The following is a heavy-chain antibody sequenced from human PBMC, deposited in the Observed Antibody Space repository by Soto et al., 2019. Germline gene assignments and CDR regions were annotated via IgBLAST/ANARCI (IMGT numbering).Heavy chain of an antibody. J-gene: IGHJ4*02. D-gene: IGHD2-21*02. CDR1: GYTFTSYA. CDR2: INAGNGNT. Sequence: ASVKVSCKASGYTFTSYAMHWLRQAPGQRLEWMGWINAGNGNTKYSQKFQGRVTITRDTSASTAYMKLSSLRSEDTAVYYCARTYCGGDCYFDFDYWGQGTLVTVSS. CDR3: ARTYCGGDCYFDFDY. V-gene: IGHV1-3*01.